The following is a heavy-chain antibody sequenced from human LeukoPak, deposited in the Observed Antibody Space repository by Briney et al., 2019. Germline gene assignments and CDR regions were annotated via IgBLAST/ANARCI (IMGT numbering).Heavy chain of an antibody. CDR2: ISYDGSNE. J-gene: IGHJ6*02. Sequence: GGSLRLSCAASGFTFSSYGMHWVRQAPGKGLEWVAVISYDGSNEYYADSVKGRFTISRDNSKNTLYLQMNSLRAEGTAVYYCAKDQTIFGVVIIQGMDVWGQGTTVTVSS. CDR3: AKDQTIFGVVIIQGMDV. D-gene: IGHD3-3*01. V-gene: IGHV3-30*18. CDR1: GFTFSSYG.